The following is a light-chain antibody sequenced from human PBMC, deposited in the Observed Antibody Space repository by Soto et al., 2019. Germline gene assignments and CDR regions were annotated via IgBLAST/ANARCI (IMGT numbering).Light chain of an antibody. CDR3: QQYSSYSLT. V-gene: IGKV1-5*01. CDR2: VAS. CDR1: QSISGW. J-gene: IGKJ1*01. Sequence: GDRVTITCRASQSISGWLAWYQQIPGKAPRLLMYVASTLQSGVPSRFSGSGSTTDFTLTISRLQPDDFATYYCQQYSSYSLTFGQGTKVDIK.